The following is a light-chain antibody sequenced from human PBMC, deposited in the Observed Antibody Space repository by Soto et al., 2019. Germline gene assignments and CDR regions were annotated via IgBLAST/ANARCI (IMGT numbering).Light chain of an antibody. CDR2: EGS. CDR1: SGDVGSYSH. V-gene: IGLV2-23*01. Sequence: QSVLTQPASVSGSPGQSITIACTGTSGDVGSYSHVSWYQQHPGKAPRLIIYEGSKRPSGVSHRFSASRSDKTASLTISGLQAGDEAAYYCCSYALSSSYVFGTETKVTVL. J-gene: IGLJ1*01. CDR3: CSYALSSSYV.